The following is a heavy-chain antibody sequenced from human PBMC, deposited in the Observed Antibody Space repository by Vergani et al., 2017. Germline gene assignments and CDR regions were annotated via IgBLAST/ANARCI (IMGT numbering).Heavy chain of an antibody. D-gene: IGHD3-3*01. CDR3: ARGASYYDFWSGYPPGYFDY. Sequence: EVQLVESGGGLVQPGGSLRLSCAASGFTFSSYEMNWVRQAPGKGLEWVSYISSSGSTIYYADSVKGRFTISRDNAKNSLYLQMNSLRAEDTAVYYSARGASYYDFWSGYPPGYFDYWGQGTLVTVSS. J-gene: IGHJ4*02. CDR1: GFTFSSYE. V-gene: IGHV3-48*03. CDR2: ISSSGSTI.